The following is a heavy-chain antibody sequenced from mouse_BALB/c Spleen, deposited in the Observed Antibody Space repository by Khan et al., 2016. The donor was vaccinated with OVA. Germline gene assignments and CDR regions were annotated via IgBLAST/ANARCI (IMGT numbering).Heavy chain of an antibody. CDR1: GSSLTNYG. J-gene: IGHJ4*01. CDR2: IWSDGST. CDR3: VRQPYYHYYLMDY. D-gene: IGHD2-10*01. Sequence: VELVESGPGLVEPSQSLSITCTIPGSSLTNYGVYWVRQPPGKGLEWWVVIWSDGSTTYNSASKSRLRTIKDNPTSKAFLKMNSLQTNDTAMYYCVRQPYYHYYLMDYWGQGTSVTVSS. V-gene: IGHV2-6-1*01.